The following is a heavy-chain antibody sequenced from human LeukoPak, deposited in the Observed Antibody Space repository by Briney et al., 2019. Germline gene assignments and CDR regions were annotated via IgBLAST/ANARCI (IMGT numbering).Heavy chain of an antibody. D-gene: IGHD6-13*01. CDR3: ARPRESSSFGAFDI. Sequence: GESLKISCKGSGYSFTSYWIGWVRQLPGKGLEWMGIIYPGDSDTRYSPSFQGQVTISADQSISTAYLQWSSLQASDTAMYYCARPRESSSFGAFDIWGQGTMVTVSS. V-gene: IGHV5-51*01. CDR2: IYPGDSDT. J-gene: IGHJ3*02. CDR1: GYSFTSYW.